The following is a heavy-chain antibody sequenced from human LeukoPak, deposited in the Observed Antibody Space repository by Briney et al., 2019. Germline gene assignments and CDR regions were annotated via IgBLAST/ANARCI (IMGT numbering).Heavy chain of an antibody. J-gene: IGHJ3*02. D-gene: IGHD4-23*01. CDR3: ARDRTTFGNSGAFDI. Sequence: PGGSLRLSCAASGFTFSSYSMNWVRQAPGKGLEWVSSISSSSSYIYYADSVKGRFTISRDNAKNSLYLQMNSLRAEDTAVYYCARDRTTFGNSGAFDIWGQGTMVTVSS. CDR2: ISSSSSYI. V-gene: IGHV3-21*01. CDR1: GFTFSSYS.